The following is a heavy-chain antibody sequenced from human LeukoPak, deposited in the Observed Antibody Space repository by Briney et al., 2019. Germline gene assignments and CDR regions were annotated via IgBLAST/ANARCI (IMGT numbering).Heavy chain of an antibody. V-gene: IGHV4-34*01. CDR3: ARGPQGRNWFDP. CDR2: INHSGST. D-gene: IGHD7-27*01. CDR1: GGSFSGYY. J-gene: IGHJ5*02. Sequence: SETLSLTCAVYGGSFSGYYWSWIRQPPGKGLEWIGEINHSGSTNYNPSLKSRVTISVDTSENQFSLKLSSVTAADTAVYYCARGPQGRNWFDPWGQGTLVTVSS.